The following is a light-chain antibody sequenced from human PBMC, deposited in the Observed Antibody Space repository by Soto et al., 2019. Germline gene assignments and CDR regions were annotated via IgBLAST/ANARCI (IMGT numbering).Light chain of an antibody. CDR1: QSINNW. Sequence: DIQMTQSPSTLSASVGDRVTITFRASQSINNWLAWYQQKPGKAPKVVIYGASNLESGVPSRFSGSGSGTEFTLTISGMQPDDFATYYCQQYNTYSPYTFGQGTKLEI. V-gene: IGKV1-5*01. CDR2: GAS. J-gene: IGKJ2*01. CDR3: QQYNTYSPYT.